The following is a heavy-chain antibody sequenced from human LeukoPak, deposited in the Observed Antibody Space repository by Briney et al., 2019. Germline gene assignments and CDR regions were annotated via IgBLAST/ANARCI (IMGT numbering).Heavy chain of an antibody. Sequence: AGGSLRLSCAASGFTFSSYWMSWVRQAPGKGLEWVAVIWYDGGNKYYADSVKGRFTISRDNSKNTLYLQMNSLRTEDTAVYYCARGRGYDSGTYNYAFSDYWGQGTLVTVSS. CDR3: ARGRGYDSGTYNYAFSDY. CDR2: IWYDGGNK. V-gene: IGHV3-33*08. CDR1: GFTFSSYW. D-gene: IGHD3-22*01. J-gene: IGHJ4*02.